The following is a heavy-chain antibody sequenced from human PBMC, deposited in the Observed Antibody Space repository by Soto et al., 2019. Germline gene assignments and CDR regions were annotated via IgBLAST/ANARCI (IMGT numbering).Heavy chain of an antibody. CDR3: ARGQGGDDSSLIVY. Sequence: SETLSLTCAVYGESFSGYYWSWIRQPPGKGLEWIGEINHSGSTNYNPSLKSRVTISVDTSKNQFSLKLSSVTAADTAVYYCARGQGGDDSSLIVYWGQGTRVTVSS. CDR1: GESFSGYY. D-gene: IGHD5-12*01. J-gene: IGHJ4*02. V-gene: IGHV4-34*01. CDR2: INHSGST.